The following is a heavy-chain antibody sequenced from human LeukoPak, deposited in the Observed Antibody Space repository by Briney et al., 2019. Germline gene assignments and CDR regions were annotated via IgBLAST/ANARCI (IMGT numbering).Heavy chain of an antibody. J-gene: IGHJ6*02. CDR3: ARGSLWFGELFRHYYYYYGMDV. CDR1: GGSFRGYY. Sequence: SETLSLTCAVYGGSFRGYYWNWIRQPPGKGLEWIGEINHSGSTNYNPSLKSRVTISVDTSKNQFSLKLSSVTAADTAVYYCARGSLWFGELFRHYYYYYGMDVWGQGTTVTVSS. D-gene: IGHD3-10*01. V-gene: IGHV4-34*01. CDR2: INHSGST.